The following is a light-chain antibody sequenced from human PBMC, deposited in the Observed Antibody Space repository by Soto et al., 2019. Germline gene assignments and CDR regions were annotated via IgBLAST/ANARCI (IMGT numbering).Light chain of an antibody. Sequence: EIVLTQSPGTLSLSPGERATLSCRASQSVSSSFLAWYQQKVGQAPRLLIYGASSRATGIPDRFSGSGSGTDFTLTISRLEPEDFAVYYCQQYGSSPRTVGQGTRLETK. CDR2: GAS. J-gene: IGKJ5*01. V-gene: IGKV3-20*01. CDR3: QQYGSSPRT. CDR1: QSVSSSF.